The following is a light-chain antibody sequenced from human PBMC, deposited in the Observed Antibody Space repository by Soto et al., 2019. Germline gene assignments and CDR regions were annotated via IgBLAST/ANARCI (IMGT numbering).Light chain of an antibody. CDR1: QSVSSN. J-gene: IGKJ3*01. CDR3: QQYNNWPMT. CDR2: GAS. V-gene: IGKV3-15*01. Sequence: EIVMTQSPATLSVSPGERATLSCRASQSVSSNLAWYQQKPGQAPRLLIYGASTRATGIPARFSGSGSGTEFTRTISSLQYEDFAVYYCQQYNNWPMTFGPGTKVDIK.